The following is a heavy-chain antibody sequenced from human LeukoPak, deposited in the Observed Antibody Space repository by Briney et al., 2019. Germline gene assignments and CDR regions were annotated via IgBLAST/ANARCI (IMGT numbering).Heavy chain of an antibody. CDR3: ARAIEVPFDY. CDR1: GGSFSGYY. J-gene: IGHJ4*02. D-gene: IGHD3-16*02. Sequence: SETLSLTCAVYGGSFSGYYWSWIRQPPGKGLEWIGEINHSGSTNYNPSLKSRVTISVDTSKNQFSLKLSSVTAADTAVYYCARAIEVPFDYWGQGTLVTVSS. CDR2: INHSGST. V-gene: IGHV4-34*01.